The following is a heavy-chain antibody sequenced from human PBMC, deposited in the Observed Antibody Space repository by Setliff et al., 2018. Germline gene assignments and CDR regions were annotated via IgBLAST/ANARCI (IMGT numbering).Heavy chain of an antibody. CDR1: EFTFSYYG. CDR2: IWYDGSNK. V-gene: IGHV3-33*07. J-gene: IGHJ4*02. CDR3: ARQATDY. Sequence: GGSLRLSCVASEFTFSYYGMYWVRQAPGKGLEWVAVIWYDGSNKYYADSVKGRFTISRDNSKNTLYLQMNSLRAEDTALYYCARQATDYWGQGTLVTVSS.